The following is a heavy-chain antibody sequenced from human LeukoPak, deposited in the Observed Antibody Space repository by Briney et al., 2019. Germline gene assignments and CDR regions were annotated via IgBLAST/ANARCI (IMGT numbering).Heavy chain of an antibody. Sequence: PSETLSLTCAVSGGSISSSNWWSWVRQPPGKGLEWIGEIYHSGSTNYNPSLKSRVTISVDKSKNQFSLKLSSVTAADTAVYYCARAPGYYYDSSGYYYFDYWGQGTLVTVSS. CDR3: ARAPGYYYDSSGYYYFDY. J-gene: IGHJ4*02. CDR2: IYHSGST. CDR1: GGSISSSNW. D-gene: IGHD3-22*01. V-gene: IGHV4-4*02.